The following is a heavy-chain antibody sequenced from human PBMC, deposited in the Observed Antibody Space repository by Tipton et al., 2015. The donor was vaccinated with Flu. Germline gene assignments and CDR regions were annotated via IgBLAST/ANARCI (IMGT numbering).Heavy chain of an antibody. CDR1: GGSISSDY. CDR3: ATKFASWGVWEPRDY. CDR2: MYYSGST. V-gene: IGHV4-59*01. Sequence: TLSLTCTVSGGSISSDYWSWIRQPPGKGLEWVGFMYYSGSTKYNPSLKSRVTMSVDTSNNQLFLRLSSVAAADTAVYYCATKFASWGVWEPRDYWGQGTPVTVSS. D-gene: IGHD3-10*01. J-gene: IGHJ4*02.